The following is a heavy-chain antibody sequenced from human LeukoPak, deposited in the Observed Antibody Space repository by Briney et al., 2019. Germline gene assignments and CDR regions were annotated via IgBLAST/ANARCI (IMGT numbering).Heavy chain of an antibody. J-gene: IGHJ4*02. D-gene: IGHD4-17*01. V-gene: IGHV3-53*01. CDR1: GFTLSSND. CDR3: ARVVDHDYGDYYLDY. Sequence: PGGSLRLSCAASGFTLSSNDMSWVRQAPGKGLECISVIYSGGSTDYADSVKGRLTISRDDSKNTLYLQMNSLRAEDTAVYYCARVVDHDYGDYYLDYWGQGTLVTVSS. CDR2: IYSGGST.